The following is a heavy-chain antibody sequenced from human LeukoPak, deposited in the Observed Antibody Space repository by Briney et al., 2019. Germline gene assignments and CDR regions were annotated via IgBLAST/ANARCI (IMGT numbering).Heavy chain of an antibody. J-gene: IGHJ5*02. Sequence: SETLSLTCTVSGGSISSSSYYWGWIRQPPGKGLEWIGSIYYSGSTYYNPSLKSRVTISVDTSKNQFSLKLSSVTAADTAVYYCARDSFHSSGWSTNWFDPWGQGTLVTVSS. D-gene: IGHD6-19*01. CDR1: GGSISSSSYY. CDR3: ARDSFHSSGWSTNWFDP. V-gene: IGHV4-39*07. CDR2: IYYSGST.